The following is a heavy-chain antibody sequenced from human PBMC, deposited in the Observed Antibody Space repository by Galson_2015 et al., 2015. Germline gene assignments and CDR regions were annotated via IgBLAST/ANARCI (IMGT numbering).Heavy chain of an antibody. CDR1: GGTFSSYT. Sequence: SVKVSCKASGGTFSSYTISWVRQAPGQGLEWMGRIIPILGIANYAQKFQGRVTITADKSTSTAYMELSSPRSEDTAVYYCARVPAATYYYYGMDVWGQGTTVTVSS. CDR3: ARVPAATYYYYGMDV. CDR2: IIPILGIA. V-gene: IGHV1-69*02. D-gene: IGHD2-2*01. J-gene: IGHJ6*02.